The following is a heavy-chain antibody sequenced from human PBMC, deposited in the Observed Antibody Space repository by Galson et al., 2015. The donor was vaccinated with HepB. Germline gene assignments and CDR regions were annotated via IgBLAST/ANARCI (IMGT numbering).Heavy chain of an antibody. CDR1: GGSISSYY. V-gene: IGHV4-59*08. J-gene: IGHJ6*03. Sequence: SETLSLTCTVSGGSISSYYWSWIRQPPGKGLEWIGYIYYSGSTNYNPSLKSRVTISVDTSKNQFSLKLSSVTAADTAVYYCARHPTIFGVANYYYMDVWGKGTTVTVSS. CDR2: IYYSGST. D-gene: IGHD3-3*01. CDR3: ARHPTIFGVANYYYMDV.